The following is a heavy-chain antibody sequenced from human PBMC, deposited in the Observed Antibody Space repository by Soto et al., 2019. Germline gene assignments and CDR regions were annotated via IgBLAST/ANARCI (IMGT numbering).Heavy chain of an antibody. CDR3: ARVSVYVPE. CDR1: GPTFIAYY. Sequence: QLVQSGAEVKKPRASVRVSCKTSGPTFIAYYIHWVRQAPGQGLEWMGWIDPKSGGTTYEQKFLGRVTMTRDTSINTAYMDLNRLTSDDTAVYYCARVSVYVPEWGQGTLITVSS. J-gene: IGHJ4*02. CDR2: IDPKSGGT. D-gene: IGHD2-8*01. V-gene: IGHV1-2*02.